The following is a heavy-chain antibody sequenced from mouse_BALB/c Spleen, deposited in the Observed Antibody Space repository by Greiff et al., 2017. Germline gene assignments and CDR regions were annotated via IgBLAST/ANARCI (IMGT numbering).Heavy chain of an antibody. J-gene: IGHJ3*01. D-gene: IGHD2-14*01. CDR1: GYTFTSYD. V-gene: IGHV1S56*01. Sequence: VQLQQSGAELARPGDSVKLSCKASGYTFTSYDINWVRQRPEQGLEWIGWIFPGDGSTKYNEKFKGKATLTTDKSSSTAYMQLSRLTSEDSAVYFCARNYRYSFAYWGQGTLVTVSA. CDR3: ARNYRYSFAY. CDR2: IFPGDGST.